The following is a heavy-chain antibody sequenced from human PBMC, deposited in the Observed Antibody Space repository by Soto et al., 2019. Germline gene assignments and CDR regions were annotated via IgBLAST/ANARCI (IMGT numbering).Heavy chain of an antibody. CDR3: ARRLGSLPTANLDL. Sequence: GGSPGLGCEASGFPVGYYYMSWIRQSPERGLEWLSFLSSSSRFTKYADSVRGRFTISRDNAKNALYLQMNSLRAEDTAVYYCARRLGSLPTANLDLWGRGTLVTVSS. V-gene: IGHV3-11*06. D-gene: IGHD1-1*01. J-gene: IGHJ2*01. CDR2: LSSSSRFT. CDR1: GFPVGYYY.